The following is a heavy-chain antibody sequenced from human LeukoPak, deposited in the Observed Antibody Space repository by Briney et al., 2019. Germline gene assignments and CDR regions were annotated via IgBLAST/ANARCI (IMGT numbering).Heavy chain of an antibody. Sequence: GGSLRLSCAASGFTFSSYEMNWVRQAPGKGLEWVSYISSGSTIYDADSVKGRFTISRDNAKNSLYLQMNSLRAEDTAVYYCARESIAVAGAPFAYGARGPLVTV. CDR3: ARESIAVAGAPFAY. D-gene: IGHD6-19*01. CDR1: GFTFSSYE. V-gene: IGHV3-48*03. CDR2: ISSGSTI. J-gene: IGHJ4*02.